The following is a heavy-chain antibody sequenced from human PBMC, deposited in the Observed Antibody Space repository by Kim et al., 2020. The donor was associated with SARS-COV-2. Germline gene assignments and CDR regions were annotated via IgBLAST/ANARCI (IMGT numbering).Heavy chain of an antibody. D-gene: IGHD3-16*01. Sequence: GRSLRLSCAASGFTFSSYGMHWVRQAPGKGLEWVAVISYDGSNKYYADSVKGRFTISRDNSKNTLYLQMNSLRAEDTAVYYCAKDTGGIDYWGKGTLVTV. CDR3: AKDTGGIDY. V-gene: IGHV3-30*18. J-gene: IGHJ4*02. CDR1: GFTFSSYG. CDR2: ISYDGSNK.